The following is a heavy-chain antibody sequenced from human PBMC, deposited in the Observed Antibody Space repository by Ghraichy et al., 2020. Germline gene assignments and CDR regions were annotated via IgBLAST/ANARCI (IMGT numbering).Heavy chain of an antibody. CDR2: IIPILGIA. D-gene: IGHD3-10*01. J-gene: IGHJ3*02. Sequence: SVKVSCKASGGTFSSYAISWVRQAPGQGLEWMGRIIPILGIANYAQKFQGRVTITADKSTSTAYMELSSLRSEDTAVYYCARDGPESFMVRGVIADDAFDIWGQGTMVTVSS. CDR1: GGTFSSYA. CDR3: ARDGPESFMVRGVIADDAFDI. V-gene: IGHV1-69*04.